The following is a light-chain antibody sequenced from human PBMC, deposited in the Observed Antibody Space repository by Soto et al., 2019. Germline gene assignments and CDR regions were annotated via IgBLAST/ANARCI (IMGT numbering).Light chain of an antibody. CDR1: QSVSSNY. CDR3: QRYGTSLPLT. V-gene: IGKV3-20*01. Sequence: EIVLTQSPGTLSLSPGDRATLSCRASQSVSSNYLAWYQQKPGHAPRLLIYGASSRATGIPDRFSGSGSGTDFTLTISRLEPEDFAVYYCQRYGTSLPLTFGGGTKVEIK. J-gene: IGKJ4*01. CDR2: GAS.